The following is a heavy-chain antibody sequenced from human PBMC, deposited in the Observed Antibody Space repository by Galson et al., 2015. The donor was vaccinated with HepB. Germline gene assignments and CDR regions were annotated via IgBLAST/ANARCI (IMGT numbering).Heavy chain of an antibody. CDR2: INQDGGAK. CDR3: ASHVA. V-gene: IGHV3-7*01. J-gene: IGHJ5*02. Sequence: SLRLSCAASGFTFSNYWMFWVRQAPGKGLEWVANINQDGGAKFYVDSVKGRFTISRDNAKNSLFLQMNGLRVEDTAVYYCASHVAWGQGALVTVSS. CDR1: GFTFSNYW.